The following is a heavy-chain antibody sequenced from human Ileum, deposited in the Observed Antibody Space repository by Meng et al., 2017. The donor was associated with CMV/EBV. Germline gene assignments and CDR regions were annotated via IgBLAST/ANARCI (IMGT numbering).Heavy chain of an antibody. V-gene: IGHV1-2*02. CDR2: INPNNGGT. CDR3: ARADTVMIRDS. CDR1: GYTFTGHY. J-gene: IGHJ4*02. Sequence: ASVKVSCKASGYTFTGHYIHWVRQAPGQGLEWMGWINPNNGGTNYAQKFQGRVTMTRDTSISTVFMELSRLRFDDTAVYYCARADTVMIRDSWGQGTRVTGYS. D-gene: IGHD3-10*01.